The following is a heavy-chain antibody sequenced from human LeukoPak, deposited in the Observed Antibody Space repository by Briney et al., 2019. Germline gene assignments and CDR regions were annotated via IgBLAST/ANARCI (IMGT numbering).Heavy chain of an antibody. Sequence: PGGSLRLSCAASGFTFSSYWMSWVGQAPGKGLEWVANIKQDGSEKYYVDSVKGRFTISRDNAKNSLYLQMNSLRAEDTAVYYCARCILTGYYPDWFDPWGLGTLVTVSS. CDR1: GFTFSSYW. CDR2: IKQDGSEK. J-gene: IGHJ5*02. V-gene: IGHV3-7*05. CDR3: ARCILTGYYPDWFDP. D-gene: IGHD3-9*01.